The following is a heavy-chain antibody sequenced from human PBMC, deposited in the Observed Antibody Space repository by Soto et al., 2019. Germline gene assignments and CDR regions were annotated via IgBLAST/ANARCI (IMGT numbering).Heavy chain of an antibody. D-gene: IGHD2-8*01. CDR2: IYPGDSDT. J-gene: IGHJ6*02. CDR3: ARNGGTPVYAILPGYYYGMDV. CDR1: GYSFTSYW. V-gene: IGHV5-51*01. Sequence: GESLKISCKGSGYSFTSYWSGWVRQMPGKGLEWMGIIYPGDSDTRYSPSFQGQVTISADKSISTAYLQWSSLKASDTAMYYCARNGGTPVYAILPGYYYGMDVWGQGTTVTVSS.